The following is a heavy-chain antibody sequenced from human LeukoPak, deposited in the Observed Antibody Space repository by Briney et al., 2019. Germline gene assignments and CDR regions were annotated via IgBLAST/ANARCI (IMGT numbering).Heavy chain of an antibody. CDR3: AKEYSSSWLYYYGMDV. J-gene: IGHJ6*02. Sequence: PGGSLRLSCAASGFTFSSYAMSWVRQAPGKGLEWVSGISGRGDSTYYADSVKGRFTISRDNSKNTLYLQMNSLRAEDTAVYYCAKEYSSSWLYYYGMDVWGQGTTVTVSS. V-gene: IGHV3-23*01. CDR1: GFTFSSYA. CDR2: ISGRGDST. D-gene: IGHD6-13*01.